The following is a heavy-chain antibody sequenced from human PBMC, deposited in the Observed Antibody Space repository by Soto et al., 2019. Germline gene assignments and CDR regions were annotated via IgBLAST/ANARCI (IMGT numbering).Heavy chain of an antibody. CDR1: GGTFSSYA. V-gene: IGHV1-69*06. D-gene: IGHD6-13*01. CDR3: ARGGGIAATDDYYYGMDV. Sequence: SVKVSCKASGGTFSSYAISWVRQAPGQGLEWMGGIIPIFGTANYAQKFQGRVTITADKSTSTAYMELSSLRSEDTAVYYCARGGGIAATDDYYYGMDVWGQRPTVTVSS. CDR2: IIPIFGTA. J-gene: IGHJ6*02.